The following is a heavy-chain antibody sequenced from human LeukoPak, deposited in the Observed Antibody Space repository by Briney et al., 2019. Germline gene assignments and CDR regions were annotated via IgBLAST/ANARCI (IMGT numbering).Heavy chain of an antibody. CDR1: GGSISSGSYY. D-gene: IGHD3-16*01. J-gene: IGHJ4*02. CDR2: IYYSGST. CDR3: ARERGRFGVDY. V-gene: IGHV4-61*01. Sequence: PSETLSLTCTVSGGSISSGSYYWSWIRQPPGKGLEWIGYIYYSGSTNYSPSLKSRVTISIDTSKNQFSLKLSSVTAADTAMYYCARERGRFGVDYWGQGTLVTVSS.